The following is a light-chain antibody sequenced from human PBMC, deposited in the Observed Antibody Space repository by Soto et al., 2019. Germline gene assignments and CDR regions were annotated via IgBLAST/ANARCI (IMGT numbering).Light chain of an antibody. CDR3: SSYTTSALYV. J-gene: IGLJ1*01. V-gene: IGLV2-14*01. CDR1: NSDVGAYNY. Sequence: QSALTQPASVSGSPGQSITISCTGTNSDVGAYNYVSWYQQYPGKPPKLMIYEVSTRPSGVSHRFSGSKSGDTASLTISGLQAEDEADYYCSSYTTSALYVFGTGTKVTVL. CDR2: EVS.